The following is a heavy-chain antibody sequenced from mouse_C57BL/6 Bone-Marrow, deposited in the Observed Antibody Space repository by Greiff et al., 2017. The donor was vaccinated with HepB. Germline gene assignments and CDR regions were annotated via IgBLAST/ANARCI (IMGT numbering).Heavy chain of an antibody. CDR3: ARNGDYDYAAWFAY. J-gene: IGHJ3*01. D-gene: IGHD2-4*01. V-gene: IGHV1-80*01. CDR2: IYPGDGDT. Sequence: QVQLQQSGAELVKPGASVKISCKASGYAFSSYWMNWVKQRPGKGLEWIGQIYPGDGDTNYNGKFKGKATLTADKSSSTAYMQLSSLTSEDSAVYFCARNGDYDYAAWFAYWGQGTLVTVSA. CDR1: GYAFSSYW.